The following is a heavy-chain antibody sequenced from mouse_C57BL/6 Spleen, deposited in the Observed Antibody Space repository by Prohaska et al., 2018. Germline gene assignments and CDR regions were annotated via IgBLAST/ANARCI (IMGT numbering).Heavy chain of an antibody. CDR2: VYPYNGGT. J-gene: IGHJ3*01. V-gene: IGHV1-36*01. Sequence: HGKSLEWIGLVYPYNGGTSYNQKFKGKATLTVDTSSSTAYMELNSLTSEDSAVYYCALPHYYGSSHQAWFAYWGQGTLVTVSA. D-gene: IGHD1-1*01. CDR3: ALPHYYGSSHQAWFAY.